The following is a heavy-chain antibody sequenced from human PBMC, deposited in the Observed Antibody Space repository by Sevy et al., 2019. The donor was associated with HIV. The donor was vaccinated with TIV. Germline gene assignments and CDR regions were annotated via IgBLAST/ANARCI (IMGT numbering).Heavy chain of an antibody. V-gene: IGHV3-33*01. CDR2: IWYDGSNK. CDR3: ARESREFRFDP. J-gene: IGHJ5*02. CDR1: GFNFSNYA. Sequence: GGSLILSCAASGFNFSNYAMHWVRQAPGKGLEWVALIWYDGSNKNYADSNSMKGRFTISRDNSKNTLYLQMNNLRAEDTAVYYCARESREFRFDPWGQGTLVTVSS.